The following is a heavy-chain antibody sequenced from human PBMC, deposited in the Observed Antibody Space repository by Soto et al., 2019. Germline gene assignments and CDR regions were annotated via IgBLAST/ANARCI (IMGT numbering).Heavy chain of an antibody. J-gene: IGHJ6*02. CDR3: TNAQVYYGMDV. Sequence: EVQLVESGGGLVQPGGSLKLSCAASGFTFSGSAVHWVRQASGKGLEWVGRIRSKANNYATAYAASVQGRFTIFRDDLKNTAYLQMNSLKTEDTAGYYYTNAQVYYGMDVWGQGTTVTVSS. CDR1: GFTFSGSA. CDR2: IRSKANNYAT. V-gene: IGHV3-73*02.